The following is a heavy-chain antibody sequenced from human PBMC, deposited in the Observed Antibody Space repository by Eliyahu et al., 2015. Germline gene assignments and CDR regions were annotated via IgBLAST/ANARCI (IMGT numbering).Heavy chain of an antibody. J-gene: IGHJ6*02. Sequence: QVQLQQWGAGLLKPPEPLSLTCAVYGGSLSGFYWSWIRQSPGKGLEWIGEINHSGDSNYNPSLKSRVTMSVDTSKNQVSLKLSSVTAADTAIYYCARGTQLLPAALSTLSYHGLDVWGQGTAVSVSS. D-gene: IGHD2-2*01. CDR2: INHSGDS. V-gene: IGHV4-34*02. CDR1: GGSLSGFY. CDR3: ARGTQLLPAALSTLSYHGLDV.